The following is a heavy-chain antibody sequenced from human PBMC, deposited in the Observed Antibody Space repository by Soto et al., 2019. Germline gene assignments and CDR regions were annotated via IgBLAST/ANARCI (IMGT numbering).Heavy chain of an antibody. D-gene: IGHD6-13*01. CDR2: IYSGGST. Sequence: EVQLVESGGGLVQPGGSLRLSCAASGFTARSNHMSWVRQAPGKGLEWVSVIYSGGSTYYADSVKGRFTISRDNSKNTLYLQMNSLRAEDPAVYYCARLAAPGPQWYFDLWGRGTLVTVSS. CDR1: GFTARSNH. CDR3: ARLAAPGPQWYFDL. V-gene: IGHV3-66*01. J-gene: IGHJ2*01.